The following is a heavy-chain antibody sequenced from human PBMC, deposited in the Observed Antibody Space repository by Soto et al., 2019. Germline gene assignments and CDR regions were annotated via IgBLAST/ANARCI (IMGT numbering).Heavy chain of an antibody. CDR1: GFTFDTYT. D-gene: IGHD4-17*01. V-gene: IGHV3-23*01. J-gene: IGHJ6*02. Sequence: QVLESGGNSVQSGGSLRLSCAASGFTFDTYTMSWVRLAPGKGLEWVSAISASGDTTYYADSVKGRFTVSRDNSKNTLFVQMDSLRVEDTALYYCVTQWGGTTVPRGLAVWGHGTAVTVSS. CDR3: VTQWGGTTVPRGLAV. CDR2: ISASGDTT.